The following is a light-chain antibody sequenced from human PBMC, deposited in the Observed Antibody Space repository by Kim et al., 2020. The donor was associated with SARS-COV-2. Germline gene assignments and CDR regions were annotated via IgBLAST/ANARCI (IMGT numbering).Light chain of an antibody. CDR2: YDS. J-gene: IGLJ1*01. V-gene: IGLV3-21*04. CDR3: QVWDSSSDHRV. Sequence: SYELTQPPSVSVAPGKTARITCGGNNIGSKSVHWYQQKPGQAPVLVIYYDSDRPSGIPERFSGSNSGNTATLTISRVEAGDEADYYCQVWDSSSDHRVFVTGTNVTVL. CDR1: NIGSKS.